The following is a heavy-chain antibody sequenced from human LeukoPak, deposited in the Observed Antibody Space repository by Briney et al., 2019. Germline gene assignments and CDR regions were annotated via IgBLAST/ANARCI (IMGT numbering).Heavy chain of an antibody. J-gene: IGHJ1*01. CDR1: GGSIGSYH. CDR2: IYTSGST. D-gene: IGHD2-21*01. CDR3: VGNGCYSLEN. Sequence: PSETLSLTCTVSGGSIGSYHWSCIRQSAGKGLEWIGRIYTSGSTNYNPSLKSRVTISVDTSKNQFSLKLTSVTAADTAVYYCVGNGCYSLENWGQGTLVIVSS. V-gene: IGHV4-4*07.